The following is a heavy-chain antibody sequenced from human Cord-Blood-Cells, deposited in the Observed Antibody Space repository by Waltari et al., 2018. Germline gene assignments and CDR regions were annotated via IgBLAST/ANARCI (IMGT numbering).Heavy chain of an antibody. V-gene: IGHV1-8*03. CDR1: GYTLTSYD. D-gene: IGHD1-26*01. Sequence: QVQLVQSGAEVKKPGASVKVSCKASGYTLTSYDINWVRQATGQGLEWMGWMNPKRGKTGYAQKFQARVTITRNTSISTAYMEMSSLRSEDTAVYYCARGYSGSYYYYMDVWGKGTTVTVSS. CDR3: ARGYSGSYYYYMDV. CDR2: MNPKRGKT. J-gene: IGHJ6*03.